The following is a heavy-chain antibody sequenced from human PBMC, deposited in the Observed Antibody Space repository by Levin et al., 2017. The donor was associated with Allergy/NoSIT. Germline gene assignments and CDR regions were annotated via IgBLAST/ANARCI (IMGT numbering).Heavy chain of an antibody. D-gene: IGHD3-10*01. Sequence: PGGSLRLSCAASGFTFSSYGMHWVRQAPGKGLEWVAVIWYDGSNKYYADSVKGRFTISRDNSKNRLYLQMNSLRAEDTGVYYCARDLYYGSGSYNYYYCGMDVWGQGTTVTVSS. V-gene: IGHV3-33*01. J-gene: IGHJ6*02. CDR1: GFTFSSYG. CDR3: ARDLYYGSGSYNYYYCGMDV. CDR2: IWYDGSNK.